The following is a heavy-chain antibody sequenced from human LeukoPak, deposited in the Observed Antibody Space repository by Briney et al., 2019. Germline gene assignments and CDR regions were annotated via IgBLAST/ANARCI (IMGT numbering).Heavy chain of an antibody. J-gene: IGHJ1*01. CDR1: GFTFSRYW. Sequence: GGSLRLSCAASGFTFSRYWMHWVRQAPGKGLVWVSRIKSDGSTNYADSVKGRFTISRDNARNTVSLQMNSLRAEDTGVYYCARAPAEIGGYYPEYFRHWGQGTLVTASS. D-gene: IGHD3-22*01. CDR3: ARAPAEIGGYYPEYFRH. V-gene: IGHV3-74*01. CDR2: IKSDGST.